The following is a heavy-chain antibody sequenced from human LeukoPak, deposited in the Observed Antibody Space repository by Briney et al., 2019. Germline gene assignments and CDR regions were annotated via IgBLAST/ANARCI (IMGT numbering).Heavy chain of an antibody. J-gene: IGHJ4*02. CDR2: ISGSGIST. D-gene: IGHD3-22*01. CDR1: GFTFSSFA. Sequence: GGSLRLSCAASGFTFSSFAMSWVRQAPGKGLEWVSAISGSGISTYYPDSVKGRFTISRDNSKNTLYLQVNGLRAEDTAVYYCAKGTYHDSSGHYYFDCWGQGTLVTVSS. CDR3: AKGTYHDSSGHYYFDC. V-gene: IGHV3-23*01.